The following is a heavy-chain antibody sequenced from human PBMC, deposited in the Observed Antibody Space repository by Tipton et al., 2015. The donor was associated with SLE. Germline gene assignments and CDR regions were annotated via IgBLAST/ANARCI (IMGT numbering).Heavy chain of an antibody. Sequence: SLRLSCAASGFTFSSYAMSWVRQAPGKGLEWVSSISSSSSYIYYADSVKGRFTISRDNAKNSLYLQMNSLRAEDTAVYYCARDRVGDLYASDIWGQGTTVTVSS. J-gene: IGHJ3*02. CDR2: ISSSSSYI. D-gene: IGHD3-10*01. CDR3: ARDRVGDLYASDI. V-gene: IGHV3-21*01. CDR1: GFTFSSYA.